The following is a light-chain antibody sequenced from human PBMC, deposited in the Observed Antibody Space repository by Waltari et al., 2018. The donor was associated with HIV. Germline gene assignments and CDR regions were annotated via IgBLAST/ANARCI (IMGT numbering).Light chain of an antibody. V-gene: IGLV1-44*01. J-gene: IGLJ3*02. Sequence: SVLKQSPSAAGTPGLRVILSCSRSRSNIGSNTGTWYQQFPGTAPKLLIYSYGQRPSGVPERFSGSKSATSASLAISGLRSEDEADYYCATWDDSLNAWVFGGGTKLTVL. CDR3: ATWDDSLNAWV. CDR2: SYG. CDR1: RSNIGSNT.